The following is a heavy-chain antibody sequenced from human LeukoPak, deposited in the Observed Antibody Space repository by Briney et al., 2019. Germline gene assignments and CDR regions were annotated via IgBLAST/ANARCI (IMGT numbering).Heavy chain of an antibody. CDR2: INPNSGGT. Sequence: GASAKVSCKASGYTFTGYYMHWVRQAPGQGLEWMGWINPNSGGTNYAQKFQGRVTMTRDTSISTAYMELSRLRSEDTAVYYCAAATYYYDSSGSSPGGNWGQGTLVTVSS. V-gene: IGHV1-2*02. CDR3: AAATYYYDSSGSSPGGN. D-gene: IGHD3-22*01. CDR1: GYTFTGYY. J-gene: IGHJ4*02.